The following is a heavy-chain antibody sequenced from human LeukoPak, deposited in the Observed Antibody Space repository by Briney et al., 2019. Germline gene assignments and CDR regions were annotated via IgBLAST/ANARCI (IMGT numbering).Heavy chain of an antibody. CDR1: GGSFSGYY. CDR2: INHSGST. J-gene: IGHJ5*02. D-gene: IGHD2-8*01. Sequence: PSETLSLTCAVYGGSFSGYYWSWIRQPPGKGLEWIGEINHSGSTNYNPSLKSRVTISVDTSKNQFSLKLSSVTAADTAVYYCARRGLVYNWFDPWGQGTLVTVSS. CDR3: ARRGLVYNWFDP. V-gene: IGHV4-34*01.